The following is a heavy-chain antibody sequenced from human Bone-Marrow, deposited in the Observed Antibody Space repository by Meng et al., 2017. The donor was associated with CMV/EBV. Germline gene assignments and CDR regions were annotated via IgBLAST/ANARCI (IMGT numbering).Heavy chain of an antibody. CDR2: IYYSGST. V-gene: IGHV4-61*01. CDR3: ARRRHYYGMDV. CDR1: GGPVSSGSYY. D-gene: IGHD6-25*01. Sequence: SETLSLTCTVSGGPVSSGSYYWSWIRQPPGKGLEWIGYIYYSGSTNYNPSLKSRVTISVDTSKNQFSLKLSSVTAADTAVYYCARRRHYYGMDVWGQGTTVTVSS. J-gene: IGHJ6*02.